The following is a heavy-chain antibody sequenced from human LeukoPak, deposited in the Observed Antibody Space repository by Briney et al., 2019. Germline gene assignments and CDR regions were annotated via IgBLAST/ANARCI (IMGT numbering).Heavy chain of an antibody. Sequence: GGSLRLSCAASGFTFSSYAMSWVRQAPGKGLEWVSAISGSGGSTYYADSVKGRFTISRDNSKNTLYLQVNSLRAEDTAVYYCAKDRYYYDSSGYYEGDYWGQGTLVTVSS. CDR3: AKDRYYYDSSGYYEGDY. CDR1: GFTFSSYA. CDR2: ISGSGGST. V-gene: IGHV3-23*01. D-gene: IGHD3-22*01. J-gene: IGHJ4*02.